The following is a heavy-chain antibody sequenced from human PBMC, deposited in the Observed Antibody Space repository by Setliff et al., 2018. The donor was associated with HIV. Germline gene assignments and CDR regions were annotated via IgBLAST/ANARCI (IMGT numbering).Heavy chain of an antibody. V-gene: IGHV3-21*01. CDR1: GFSFSRYT. Sequence: HGESLKISCVASGFSFSRYTMMWVRQTPGKGLEWVSSITSNLNYKYADSVKGRFTISRDNTKNSLYLQMNSLRAEDTAVYYCAKGDSFVFSYVYPDYWGPGTLVTVSS. J-gene: IGHJ4*02. CDR2: ITSNLNYK. D-gene: IGHD3-22*01. CDR3: AKGDSFVFSYVYPDY.